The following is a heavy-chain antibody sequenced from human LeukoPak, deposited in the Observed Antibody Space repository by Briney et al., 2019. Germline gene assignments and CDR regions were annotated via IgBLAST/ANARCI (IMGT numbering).Heavy chain of an antibody. V-gene: IGHV3-30*03. CDR2: VSYDGNHK. CDR1: GFMLSDYG. Sequence: PGGSLRLSCAASGFMLSDYGMHWVRQAPGKGLEGVALVSYDGNHKDYVDSVKGRFTISRDNSKNTIYLQMNSLRAEDTAVYYCARWAAMNNAFFDNWGQGTQVTVSS. J-gene: IGHJ4*02. CDR3: ARWAAMNNAFFDN. D-gene: IGHD2-2*01.